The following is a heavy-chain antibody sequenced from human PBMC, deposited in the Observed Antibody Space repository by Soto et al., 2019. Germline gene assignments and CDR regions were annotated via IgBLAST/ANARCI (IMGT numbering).Heavy chain of an antibody. CDR1: GGTFSDSA. V-gene: IGHV1-69*12. CDR3: ARGLGGSYFPFDF. Sequence: QVHLVQSGAEVKKPGSSVKVSCKTSGGTFSDSAINWLRQTPGQGLEWMGGLVPMFRTANYAPNLQGRGSITADESTSTVFMELSSLTFEDTAVYYCARGLGGSYFPFDFWGQGTLLTVSS. J-gene: IGHJ4*02. D-gene: IGHD1-26*01. CDR2: LVPMFRTA.